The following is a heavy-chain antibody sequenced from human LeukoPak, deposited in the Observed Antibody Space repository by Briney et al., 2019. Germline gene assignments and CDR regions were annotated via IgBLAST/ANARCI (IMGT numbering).Heavy chain of an antibody. CDR2: INAGNGNT. V-gene: IGHV1-3*01. Sequence: ASVKVSCKASGYTFTSYGISWVRQAPGQGLEWMGWINAGNGNTKYSQKFQGRVTITRDTSASTAYMELSSLRSEDTAVYYCARVLGRYYGSGLETPDAFDIWGQGTMVTVSS. CDR1: GYTFTSYG. J-gene: IGHJ3*02. CDR3: ARVLGRYYGSGLETPDAFDI. D-gene: IGHD3-10*01.